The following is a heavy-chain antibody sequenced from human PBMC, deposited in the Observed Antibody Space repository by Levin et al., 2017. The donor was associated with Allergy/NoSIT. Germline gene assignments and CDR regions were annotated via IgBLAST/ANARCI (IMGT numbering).Heavy chain of an antibody. Sequence: GGSLRLSCAASGFTFSSYGMHWVRQAPGKGLEWVAVIWYDGSNKYYADSVKGRFTISRDNSKNTLYLQMNSLRAEDTAVYYCAREGPDTVTMAVAFGPGGTYFDYWGQGTLVTVSS. CDR1: GFTFSSYG. V-gene: IGHV3-33*01. D-gene: IGHD4-17*01. J-gene: IGHJ4*02. CDR2: IWYDGSNK. CDR3: AREGPDTVTMAVAFGPGGTYFDY.